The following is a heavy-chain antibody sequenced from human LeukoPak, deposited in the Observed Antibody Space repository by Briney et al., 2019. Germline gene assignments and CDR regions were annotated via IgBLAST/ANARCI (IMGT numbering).Heavy chain of an antibody. CDR1: GGSITNYY. CDR3: ARHSWTYYDFDY. V-gene: IGHV4-59*08. D-gene: IGHD1-26*01. J-gene: IGHJ4*02. Sequence: SETLSLTCTVSGGSITNYYWSWIRQPPGQGLEWIGYIHYSGSTNYNPSLKSRVSISVDMSTHQFSLKLTSVTAADTAVYYCARHSWTYYDFDYWGQGTLVTVSS. CDR2: IHYSGST.